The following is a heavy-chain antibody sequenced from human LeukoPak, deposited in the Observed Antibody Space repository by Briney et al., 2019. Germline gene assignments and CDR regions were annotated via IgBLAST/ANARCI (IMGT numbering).Heavy chain of an antibody. CDR3: ARGLRGEVI. CDR2: ISYSGNT. V-gene: IGHV4-39*02. J-gene: IGHJ3*02. Sequence: SETLSLTCTVSGGSISSSNYYWGWVRQPRGKGLEWIGSISYSGNTYYNPSLTSRVTISVHTSKNQFSLKLSSVTAADTAVYYCARGLRGEVIWGQGTMVTVSS. D-gene: IGHD3-10*01. CDR1: GGSISSSNYY.